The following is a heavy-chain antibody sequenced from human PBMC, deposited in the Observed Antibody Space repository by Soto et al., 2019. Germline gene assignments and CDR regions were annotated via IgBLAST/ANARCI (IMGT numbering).Heavy chain of an antibody. CDR1: GFTFSSYS. D-gene: IGHD3-22*01. Sequence: GGSLRLSCAGSGFTFSSYSMNWVRQAPGKGLEWVSSISSSSSYIYYADSVKGRFTISRDNAKNSLYLQMNSLRAEDTAVYYCARTRPGDSSGYLYYYYGMDVWGQGTTVTVSS. CDR2: ISSSSSYI. V-gene: IGHV3-21*01. J-gene: IGHJ6*02. CDR3: ARTRPGDSSGYLYYYYGMDV.